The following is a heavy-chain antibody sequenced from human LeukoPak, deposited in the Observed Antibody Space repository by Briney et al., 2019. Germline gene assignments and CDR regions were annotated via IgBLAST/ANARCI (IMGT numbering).Heavy chain of an antibody. J-gene: IGHJ6*03. D-gene: IGHD2-2*01. CDR2: IFYNGNT. V-gene: IGHV4-59*01. Sequence: SETLSLTCTVSGASFSSYYRSWLRQPPGKGLEWIAYIFYNGNTKYNPSLKSRVIISVDTSKTQFSLKVTSVTAADTAVYYCARAPRDRGYCGATSCFEYMDVWGRGTTVTISS. CDR1: GASFSSYY. CDR3: ARAPRDRGYCGATSCFEYMDV.